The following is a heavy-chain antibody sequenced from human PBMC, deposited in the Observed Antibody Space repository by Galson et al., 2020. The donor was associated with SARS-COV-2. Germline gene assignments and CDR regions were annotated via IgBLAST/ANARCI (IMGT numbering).Heavy chain of an antibody. V-gene: IGHV4-59*08. CDR3: ARGPAATYYYYLDV. J-gene: IGHJ6*03. D-gene: IGHD2-2*01. Sequence: KGLEWIGYIYYSGSTNYNPSLKSRVTISVDTSKNQFSLKLSSVTAADTAVYYCARGPAATYYYYLDVWGKGTTVTVSS. CDR2: IYYSGST.